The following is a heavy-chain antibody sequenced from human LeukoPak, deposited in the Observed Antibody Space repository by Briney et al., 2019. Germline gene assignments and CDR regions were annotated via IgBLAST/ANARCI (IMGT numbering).Heavy chain of an antibody. Sequence: GRSLRLSCAASGFXFSSYGIHWVRQAPGKGLEWVAVIWYDGSNKYYADSVKGRFTISRDNSKNTLYLQMNSLRAEDTAVYYCARDGLLWFGELGERGNFDYWGQGTLVTVSS. J-gene: IGHJ4*02. CDR3: ARDGLLWFGELGERGNFDY. V-gene: IGHV3-33*01. CDR2: IWYDGSNK. D-gene: IGHD3-10*01. CDR1: GFXFSSYG.